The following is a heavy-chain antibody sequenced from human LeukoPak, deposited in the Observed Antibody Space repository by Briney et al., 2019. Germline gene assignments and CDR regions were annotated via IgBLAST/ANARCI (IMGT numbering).Heavy chain of an antibody. CDR3: AKDRPPGIAVAGTFGY. V-gene: IGHV3-48*03. CDR2: ISSSGSTI. D-gene: IGHD6-19*01. Sequence: PGGSLRLSCAASGFTFSSYEMNWVRQAPGKGLEWVSYISSSGSTIYYADSVKGRFTISRDNAKNSLYLQMNSLRAEDTAVYYCAKDRPPGIAVAGTFGYWGQGTLVTVSS. J-gene: IGHJ4*02. CDR1: GFTFSSYE.